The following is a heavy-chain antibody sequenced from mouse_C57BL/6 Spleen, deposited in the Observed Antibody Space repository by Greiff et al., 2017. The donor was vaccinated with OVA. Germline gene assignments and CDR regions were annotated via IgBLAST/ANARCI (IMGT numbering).Heavy chain of an antibody. CDR3: ARNSYYGSSLYFDY. Sequence: VMLVESGPGLVQPSQSLSITCTVSGFSLTSYGVHWVRQSPGKGLEWLGVIWSGGSTDYNAAFISRLSISKDNSKSQVFFKMNSLQADDTAIDYCARNSYYGSSLYFDYWGQGTTLTVSS. D-gene: IGHD1-1*01. CDR1: GFSLTSYG. CDR2: IWSGGST. V-gene: IGHV2-2*01. J-gene: IGHJ2*01.